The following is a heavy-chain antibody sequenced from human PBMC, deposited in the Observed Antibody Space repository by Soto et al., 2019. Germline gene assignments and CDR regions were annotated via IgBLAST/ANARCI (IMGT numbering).Heavy chain of an antibody. Sequence: ASVKVYCKASGYTFTSCGITWARQAPGQGLEWMGYINPYNGNTYNAQKLQGRVTLTTDTSTNTAYMDLRSLRSDDTAVYYCARDPAGGMHDFWGQGTLVTVSS. CDR1: GYTFTSCG. V-gene: IGHV1-18*01. J-gene: IGHJ4*02. CDR2: INPYNGNT. CDR3: ARDPAGGMHDF.